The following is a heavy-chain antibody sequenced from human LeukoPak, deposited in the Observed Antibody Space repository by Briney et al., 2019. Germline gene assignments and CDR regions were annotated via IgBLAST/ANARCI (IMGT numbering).Heavy chain of an antibody. D-gene: IGHD2-8*01. Sequence: PGRSLRLSCAASGFTFSSSGMHWVRQAPGKGLEWVAVISYDGSNKYYADSVKGRFTFSRDNSKNTLYLQMNSLRAEDTAVYYCARVYQGDYGDYWGQGTLVTVSS. J-gene: IGHJ4*02. CDR2: ISYDGSNK. V-gene: IGHV3-30*03. CDR1: GFTFSSSG. CDR3: ARVYQGDYGDY.